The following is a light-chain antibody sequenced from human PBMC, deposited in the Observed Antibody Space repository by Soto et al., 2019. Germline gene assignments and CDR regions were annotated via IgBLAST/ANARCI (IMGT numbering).Light chain of an antibody. Sequence: EIVLTQSPGTLSLSPGERATLSCRASQSVSSSYLAWYLQKPGQAPRLLIYRTSNRATGIPDRFSGSGSGTDFTLTISRLEPEDFAVYWCQQYDSSPRTFGQGTKVEIK. J-gene: IGKJ1*01. CDR2: RTS. CDR1: QSVSSSY. V-gene: IGKV3-20*01. CDR3: QQYDSSPRT.